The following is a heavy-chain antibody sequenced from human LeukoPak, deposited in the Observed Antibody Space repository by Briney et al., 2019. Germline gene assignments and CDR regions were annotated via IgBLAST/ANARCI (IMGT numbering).Heavy chain of an antibody. CDR2: IYYSRST. CDR1: GGSISSYY. CDR3: ARAHSGWINWYFDL. D-gene: IGHD6-19*01. J-gene: IGHJ2*01. V-gene: IGHV4-59*01. Sequence: SETLSLTRTVSGGSISSYYWSWIRQPPGKGLEWIGYIYYSRSTNYNPSLKSRVTISVDTSKNQFSLKLSSVTAADTAVYYCARAHSGWINWYFDLWGRGTLVTVSS.